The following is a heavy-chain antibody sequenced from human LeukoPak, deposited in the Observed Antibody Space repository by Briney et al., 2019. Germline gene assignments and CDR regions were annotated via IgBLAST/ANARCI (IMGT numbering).Heavy chain of an antibody. CDR2: IYYSGST. Sequence: NPSETLSLTCTVSGGSITTSSYYWGWIRQPPGKGLEWIGLIYYSGSTYYNPSLKVRVTISVDTSKNQFSLKLSSVTAADTAVYYCARAFRARYFDPWGRGTLVTVSS. V-gene: IGHV4-39*01. D-gene: IGHD2/OR15-2a*01. CDR1: GGSITTSSYY. J-gene: IGHJ2*01. CDR3: ARAFRARYFDP.